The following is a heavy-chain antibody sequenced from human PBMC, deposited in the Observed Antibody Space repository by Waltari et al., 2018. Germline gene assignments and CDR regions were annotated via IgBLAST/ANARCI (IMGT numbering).Heavy chain of an antibody. CDR2: INHSGST. J-gene: IGHJ5*02. V-gene: IGHV4-34*01. CDR1: GGSFSGYY. CDR3: ARGLRGQLRFDP. D-gene: IGHD6-6*01. Sequence: QVQLQQWGAGLLKPSETLSLTCAVYGGSFSGYYWSWIRQPPGKGLEWIGEINHSGSTNYNPSLKSRVTISVDTSKNQFSLKLSSVTAADTAVYYCARGLRGQLRFDPWGQGTLVTVSS.